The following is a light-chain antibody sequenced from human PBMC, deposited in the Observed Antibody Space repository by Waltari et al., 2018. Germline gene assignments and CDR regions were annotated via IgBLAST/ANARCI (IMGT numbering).Light chain of an antibody. J-gene: IGKJ1*01. CDR2: GAS. CDR3: QHYLRLPAT. CDR1: QSVSRA. V-gene: IGKV3-20*01. Sequence: EIVLTQSPGTLSLSPGDRATHSCRASQSVSRALAWYQQKPGQAPRLLIYGASNRATGIPDRFSGSGAGTDFSLTISSLEPEDFAVYYCQHYLRLPATFGQGTKVEIK.